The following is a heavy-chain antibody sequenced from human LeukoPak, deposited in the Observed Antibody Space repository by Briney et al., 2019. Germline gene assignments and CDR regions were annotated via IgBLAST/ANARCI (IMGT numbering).Heavy chain of an antibody. CDR1: GGSISSYY. J-gene: IGHJ4*02. Sequence: SETLSLTCTVSGGSISSYYWSWIRQPAGKGLEWIGRIYTSGSTNYNPSLKSRVTMSVDTSKNQFSLKLSSVTAADTAVYYCARATRIFGVVIQFDYWGQGTLVTVSS. CDR3: ARATRIFGVVIQFDY. D-gene: IGHD3-3*01. CDR2: IYTSGST. V-gene: IGHV4-4*07.